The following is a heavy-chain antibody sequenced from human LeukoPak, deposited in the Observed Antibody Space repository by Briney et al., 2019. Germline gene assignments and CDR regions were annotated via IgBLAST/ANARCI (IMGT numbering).Heavy chain of an antibody. D-gene: IGHD6-13*01. CDR2: IKSKTDGATT. Sequence: PGGSLRLSCAASGFTLSNVWMSWVRQAPGKGLEWIGRIKSKTDGATTDYAATVKGRFTISSDDSKNTLYLQMNSLKSEDTAVYYCTTGPYSSSWYCVFWGQGTLVTVSS. V-gene: IGHV3-15*01. CDR3: TTGPYSSSWYCVF. CDR1: GFTLSNVW. J-gene: IGHJ4*02.